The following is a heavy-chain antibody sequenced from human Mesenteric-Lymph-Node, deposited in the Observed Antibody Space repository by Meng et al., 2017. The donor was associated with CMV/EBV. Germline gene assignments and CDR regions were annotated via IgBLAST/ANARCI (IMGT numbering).Heavy chain of an antibody. D-gene: IGHD2-2*02. V-gene: IGHV3-21*01. CDR3: ARVADYCSNSSCYTDFYYGMGV. CDR1: GFTFRSYS. Sequence: GGSLRLSCAASGFTFRSYSMSWVRQAPGKGLEWVSFISSGSNYIYYADSVKGRFTVSRDNAKDSLSLQMNSLRAEDTAVYYCARVADYCSNSSCYTDFYYGMGVWGQGTTVTVSS. J-gene: IGHJ6*02. CDR2: ISSGSNYI.